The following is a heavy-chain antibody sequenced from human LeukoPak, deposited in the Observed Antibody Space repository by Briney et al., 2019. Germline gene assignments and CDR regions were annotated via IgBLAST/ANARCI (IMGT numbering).Heavy chain of an antibody. CDR2: FHISGTT. Sequence: TSETLSLTCTVSGGSISSYYWSWLRQPPGKGREWIGRFHISGTTNYNPSLKSRVSLSIDTSKNQFSLKLSSVTAADMAVYYCAKVSSHYDAFDIWGQGTEVTVSS. CDR1: GGSISSYY. J-gene: IGHJ3*02. V-gene: IGHV4-4*07. CDR3: AKVSSHYDAFDI.